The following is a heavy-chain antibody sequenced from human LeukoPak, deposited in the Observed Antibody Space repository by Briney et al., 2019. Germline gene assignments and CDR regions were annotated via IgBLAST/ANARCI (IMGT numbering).Heavy chain of an antibody. V-gene: IGHV4-31*03. CDR3: ARGYCSGGSCYSFGDAFDI. Sequence: SETLSLTCTVSGGSISSGGYYWSRIRQHPGKGLEWIGYIYYSGSTYYNPSLKSRVTISVDTSKNQFSLKLSSVTAADTAVYYCARGYCSGGSCYSFGDAFDIWGQGTMVTVSS. J-gene: IGHJ3*02. D-gene: IGHD2-15*01. CDR2: IYYSGST. CDR1: GGSISSGGYY.